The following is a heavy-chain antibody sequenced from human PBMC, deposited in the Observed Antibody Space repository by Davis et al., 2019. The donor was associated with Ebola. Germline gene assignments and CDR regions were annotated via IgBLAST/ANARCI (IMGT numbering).Heavy chain of an antibody. D-gene: IGHD1-1*01. J-gene: IGHJ4*02. CDR3: AREDGTGYFDH. CDR2: IKEDGGEK. V-gene: IGHV3-7*01. CDR1: GFTVSSDY. Sequence: GESLKISCVASGFTVSSDYMSXXXXAKGKGAEWVAIIKEDGGEKYYVDSVKGRFTISRDNAKNSLFLEMNSLRDEDTALYYCAREDGTGYFDHWGQGTLVTVSS.